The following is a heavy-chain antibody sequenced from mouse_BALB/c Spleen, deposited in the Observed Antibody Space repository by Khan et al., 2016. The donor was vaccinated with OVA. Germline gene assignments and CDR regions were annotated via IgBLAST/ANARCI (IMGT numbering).Heavy chain of an antibody. V-gene: IGHV3-2*02. Sequence: EVQLQESGPGLVKPSQSLSLTCTVTGYSITSDYAWNWIRQFPGNKLEWMGSINYSGSTNYNPSLKSRISITRDTSKNQFFLQLNSVTTEDTATYYCATDGSRCTYAMDYWGQGTAVTVSS. CDR3: ATDGSRCTYAMDY. J-gene: IGHJ4*01. CDR1: GYSITSDYA. D-gene: IGHD2-3*01. CDR2: INYSGST.